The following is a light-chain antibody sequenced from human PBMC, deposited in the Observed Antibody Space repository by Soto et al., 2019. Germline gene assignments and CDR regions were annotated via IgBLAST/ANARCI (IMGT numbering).Light chain of an antibody. Sequence: DIVMTQSPDSLAVSLGERATINCKSSQSILYSPTNNNYLAWYQQKPGQPPKLLIYWASTRESGVPDRFSGSGSGTDFTLTISSLQAEDVAIYYCHQYFGIPNTFGQGTKLEIK. V-gene: IGKV4-1*01. CDR2: WAS. CDR1: QSILYSPTNNNY. CDR3: HQYFGIPNT. J-gene: IGKJ2*01.